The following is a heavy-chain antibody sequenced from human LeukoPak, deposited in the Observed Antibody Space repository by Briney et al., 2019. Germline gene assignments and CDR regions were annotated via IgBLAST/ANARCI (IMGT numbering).Heavy chain of an antibody. V-gene: IGHV4-59*01. CDR2: IYYTGST. Sequence: SETLSLTCTVSGDSITCYSWSWIRQPPGKGLEWIGYIYYTGSTHFNPSLKSRVTISVDTSKNQFSLKLSSVTAADTAVYYCARDRDYGSGSYDYWGQGSLVTVSS. D-gene: IGHD3-10*01. J-gene: IGHJ4*02. CDR1: GDSITCYS. CDR3: ARDRDYGSGSYDY.